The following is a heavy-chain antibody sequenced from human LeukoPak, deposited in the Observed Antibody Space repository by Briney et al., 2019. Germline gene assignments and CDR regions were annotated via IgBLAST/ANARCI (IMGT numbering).Heavy chain of an antibody. Sequence: SGTLSLTCAVYGGSFSGYYWSWIRQPPGKGLEWIGEINHSGSTNYNPSLKSRVTISVDTSKNQFSLKLSSVTAADTAVYYCARAYGDPPSLFDPWGQGTLVTVSS. CDR2: INHSGST. D-gene: IGHD4-17*01. V-gene: IGHV4-34*01. CDR1: GGSFSGYY. J-gene: IGHJ5*02. CDR3: ARAYGDPPSLFDP.